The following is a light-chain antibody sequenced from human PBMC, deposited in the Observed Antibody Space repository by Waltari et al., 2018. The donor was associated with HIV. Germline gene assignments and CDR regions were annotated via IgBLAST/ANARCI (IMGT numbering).Light chain of an antibody. Sequence: VVMTQSPLSLPVTLGQPASISCRSSQSLVFSDGNTYLSWFQQRPGQSPRRLIYKVSNRDSGVPDRFRGSGSGTDFTLIITRVEAEDVGVYYCMQGTHWPPTFGQGTKVEVK. CDR2: KVS. V-gene: IGKV2-30*01. CDR1: QSLVFSDGNTY. J-gene: IGKJ1*01. CDR3: MQGTHWPPT.